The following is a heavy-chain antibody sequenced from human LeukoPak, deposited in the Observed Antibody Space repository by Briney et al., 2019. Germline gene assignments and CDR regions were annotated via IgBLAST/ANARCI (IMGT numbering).Heavy chain of an antibody. J-gene: IGHJ4*02. CDR3: ARGRDFWSGYYIDY. Sequence: ASVKASCKASGYTFTGYYMHWVRQAPGQGLEWMGWINPNSGGTNYAQKFQGRVTMTRDTSISTAYMELSRLRSDDTAVYYCARGRDFWSGYYIDYWGQGTLVTVSS. D-gene: IGHD3-3*01. V-gene: IGHV1-2*02. CDR2: INPNSGGT. CDR1: GYTFTGYY.